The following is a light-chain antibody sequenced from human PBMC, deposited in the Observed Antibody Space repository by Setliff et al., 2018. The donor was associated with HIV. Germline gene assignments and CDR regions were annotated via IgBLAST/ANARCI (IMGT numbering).Light chain of an antibody. CDR2: EVN. J-gene: IGLJ1*01. V-gene: IGLV2-14*01. Sequence: QSALAQPASVSGSPGQSITISCTATSSDVGDFDSVAWYQQHPGRAPKLMIYEVNNRPSGVSNRFSGSKSGNTASLTISGLQADDEADYYCSSCTTTSTLRVFGAGTKVTVL. CDR1: SSDVGDFDS. CDR3: SSCTTTSTLRV.